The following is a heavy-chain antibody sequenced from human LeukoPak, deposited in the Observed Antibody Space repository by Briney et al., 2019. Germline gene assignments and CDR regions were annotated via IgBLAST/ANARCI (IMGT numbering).Heavy chain of an antibody. J-gene: IGHJ5*02. CDR2: IIPIFGTA. CDR3: ARDMGYGWFDP. V-gene: IGHV1-69*05. CDR1: GYTFTGYY. Sequence: SVKVSCKASGYTFTGYYMHWVRQAPGQGLEWMGRIIPIFGTANYAQKFQGRVTTTTDESTSTAYMELSSLRSEDTAVYYCARDMGYGWFDPWGQGTLVTVSS. D-gene: IGHD5-12*01.